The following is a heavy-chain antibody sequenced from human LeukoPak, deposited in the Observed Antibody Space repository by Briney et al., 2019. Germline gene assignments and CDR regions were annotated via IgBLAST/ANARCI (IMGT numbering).Heavy chain of an antibody. V-gene: IGHV3-23*01. J-gene: IGHJ4*02. Sequence: GGSLRLSCAASGFTFTTYAMSWVRQAPGRGLEWVSTIGTGRDTYYADSVKGRFTISRDDSRNTLYLQMNSLRGDDTAVYYCAKDVGKWESLHFFDYWGQGTLVTVSS. CDR3: AKDVGKWESLHFFDY. D-gene: IGHD1-26*01. CDR1: GFTFTTYA. CDR2: IGTGRDT.